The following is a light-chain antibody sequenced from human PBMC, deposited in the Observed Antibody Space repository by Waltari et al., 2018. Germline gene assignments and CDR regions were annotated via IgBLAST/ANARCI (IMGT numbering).Light chain of an antibody. CDR1: TSINVGTYR. Sequence: AVLTQPASLSVSPGASASLTCTLRTSINVGTYRIYWYQQQPGSPPQYLLRYKSDSDKQQGSGVPSRFSGSKDASANAGILLISGLQSEDEADYYCMIWHSSAWVFGGGTKLTVL. J-gene: IGLJ3*02. V-gene: IGLV5-45*01. CDR2: YKSDSDK. CDR3: MIWHSSAWV.